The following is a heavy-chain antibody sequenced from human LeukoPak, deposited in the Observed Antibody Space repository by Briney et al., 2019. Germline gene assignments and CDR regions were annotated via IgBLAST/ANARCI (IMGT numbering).Heavy chain of an antibody. CDR1: GGSISSYY. CDR2: INHSGST. V-gene: IGHV4-34*01. Sequence: SETLSLTCTVSGGSISSYYWSWIRQPPGKGLEWIGEINHSGSTNYNPSLKSRATISVDTSKNQFSLKLSSVTAADTAVYYCARGRGDYFDYWGQGTLVTVSS. J-gene: IGHJ4*02. D-gene: IGHD3-10*01. CDR3: ARGRGDYFDY.